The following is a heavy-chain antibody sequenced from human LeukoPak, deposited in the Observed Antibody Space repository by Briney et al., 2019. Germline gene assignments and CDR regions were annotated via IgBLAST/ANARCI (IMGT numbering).Heavy chain of an antibody. D-gene: IGHD3-10*01. Sequence: PGGSLRPSCAASGFTFSSYSMNWVRQAPGKGLEWVSSISSSSSYIYYADSVKGRFTISRDNAKNSLYLQMNSLRAEDTAVYYCARYGSGSYPPFDYWGQGTLVTVSS. V-gene: IGHV3-21*01. CDR1: GFTFSSYS. CDR2: ISSSSSYI. J-gene: IGHJ4*02. CDR3: ARYGSGSYPPFDY.